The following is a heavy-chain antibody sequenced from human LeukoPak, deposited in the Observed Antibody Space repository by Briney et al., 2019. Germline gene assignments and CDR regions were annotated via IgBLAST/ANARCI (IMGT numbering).Heavy chain of an antibody. CDR2: INLNSGGT. Sequence: AASVKVSCKASGYTFTGYYMHWVRQAPGQGLEWMGWINLNSGGTNYAQKSQGRVTMTRDTSISTAYMELSRLRSDDTAVYYCARSRYDILTGNPRDYFDYWGQGTLVTVSS. CDR3: ARSRYDILTGNPRDYFDY. D-gene: IGHD3-9*01. CDR1: GYTFTGYY. V-gene: IGHV1-2*02. J-gene: IGHJ4*02.